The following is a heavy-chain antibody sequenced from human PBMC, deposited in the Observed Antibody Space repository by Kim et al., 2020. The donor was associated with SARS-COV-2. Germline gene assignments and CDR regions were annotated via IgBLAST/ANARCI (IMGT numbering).Heavy chain of an antibody. CDR1: GGSISSGGYY. D-gene: IGHD3-22*01. Sequence: SETLSLTCTVSGGSISSGGYYWSWIRQHPGKGLEWIGYIYYSGSTYYNPSLKSRVTISVDTSKNQFSLKLSSVTAADTAVYYCARCCSPAHRYYYDSPYYYGMDVWGQGTTVTVSS. V-gene: IGHV4-31*03. CDR2: IYYSGST. CDR3: ARCCSPAHRYYYDSPYYYGMDV. J-gene: IGHJ6*02.